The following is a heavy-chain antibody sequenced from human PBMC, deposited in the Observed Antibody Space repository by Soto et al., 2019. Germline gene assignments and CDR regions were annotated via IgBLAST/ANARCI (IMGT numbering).Heavy chain of an antibody. J-gene: IGHJ4*02. D-gene: IGHD5-12*01. Sequence: GGSLRLSCAASGFTFSSYAMHWVRQAPGKGLEWVAVISYDGSNKYYADSVKGRFTISRDNSKNTLYLQMNSLRAEDTAVYYCARDQGAYGGYWTFDYWGQGTLVTVSS. CDR3: ARDQGAYGGYWTFDY. CDR1: GFTFSSYA. CDR2: ISYDGSNK. V-gene: IGHV3-30-3*01.